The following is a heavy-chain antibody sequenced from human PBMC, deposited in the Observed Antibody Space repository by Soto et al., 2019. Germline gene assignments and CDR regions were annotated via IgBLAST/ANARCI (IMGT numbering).Heavy chain of an antibody. J-gene: IGHJ6*02. V-gene: IGHV3-30-3*01. CDR2: ISYDGTSK. CDR3: AREMDVETGLLVYYYYGMDV. D-gene: IGHD5-18*01. Sequence: ESGGGVVQPERSLRLSCVASGFSFSSFAMHWVRQAPGKGLEWVAVISYDGTSKFYADSVKGRFTISRDNSKNTLHLQLNSLRAEDTAVYYCAREMDVETGLLVYYYYGMDVWGQGTTVTVSS. CDR1: GFSFSSFA.